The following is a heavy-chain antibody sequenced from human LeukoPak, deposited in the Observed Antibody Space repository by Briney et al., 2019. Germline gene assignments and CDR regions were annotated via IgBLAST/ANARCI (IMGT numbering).Heavy chain of an antibody. CDR1: GFTFSDYY. D-gene: IGHD3-22*01. CDR2: ISSSGSTI. J-gene: IGHJ3*02. CDR3: ARDMYYYDSSGPDAFDI. V-gene: IGHV3-11*01. Sequence: GGSLRLPCAASGFTFSDYYMSWIRQAPGKGLEWVSYISSSGSTIYYADSVKGRFTISRDNAKNSLYLQMNSLRAEDTAVYYCARDMYYYDSSGPDAFDIWGQGTMVTVSS.